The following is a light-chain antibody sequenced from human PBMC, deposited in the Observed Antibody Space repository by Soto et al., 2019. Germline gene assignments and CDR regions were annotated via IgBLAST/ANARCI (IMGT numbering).Light chain of an antibody. CDR1: QSIGSW. Sequence: DIQMTQSPSTLSASVGDRVTITCRASQSIGSWLAWYQQKPGKAPKLLIYDASSLESGVPSRFSGSGSGTEFTLTISSLQPDDFATYYCQQCNSYSSTWTFGQWTKVEI. CDR3: QQCNSYSSTWT. J-gene: IGKJ1*01. CDR2: DAS. V-gene: IGKV1-5*01.